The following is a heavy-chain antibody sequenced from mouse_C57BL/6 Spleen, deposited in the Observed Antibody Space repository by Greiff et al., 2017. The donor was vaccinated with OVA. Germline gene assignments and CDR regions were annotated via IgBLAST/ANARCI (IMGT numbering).Heavy chain of an antibody. CDR3: AREAWFAY. CDR1: GFNIKDYY. Sequence: VQLKQSGAELVKPGASVKLSCTASGFNIKDYYMHWVKQRTEQGLEWIGRINPRDGETNYTRKFQGKAPLTADTSSNTAYLQLSSLTSEDTAVYYCAREAWFAYWGQGTLVTVSA. J-gene: IGHJ3*01. V-gene: IGHV14-2*01. CDR2: INPRDGET.